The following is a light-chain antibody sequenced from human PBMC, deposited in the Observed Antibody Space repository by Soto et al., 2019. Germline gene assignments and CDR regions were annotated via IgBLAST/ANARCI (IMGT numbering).Light chain of an antibody. V-gene: IGKV1-33*01. CDR1: QDISNY. CDR3: QQIFGTRYS. CDR2: DAS. J-gene: IGKJ2*03. Sequence: DIQMTQSPSSLSASVGDRVTITCQASQDISNYLNWYQQKPGKAPKLLIYDASNLETGVPSRFSGSGSGTDFTFTITSLQPEDFATYYCQQIFGTRYSFGQGTKLEIK.